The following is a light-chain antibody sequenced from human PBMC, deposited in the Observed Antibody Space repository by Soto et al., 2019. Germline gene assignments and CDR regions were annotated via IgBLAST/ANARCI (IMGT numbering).Light chain of an antibody. Sequence: IQLTQSPSSLSASVGDRVTITCRASQAISSHLARYQQKPGKAPKLLIYDASNLEAGVPSRFRGSGSGTDFTFTISRLQPEDIATYYCQQYENLPTFGQGARLEI. CDR3: QQYENLPT. J-gene: IGKJ5*01. CDR1: QAISSH. CDR2: DAS. V-gene: IGKV1-33*01.